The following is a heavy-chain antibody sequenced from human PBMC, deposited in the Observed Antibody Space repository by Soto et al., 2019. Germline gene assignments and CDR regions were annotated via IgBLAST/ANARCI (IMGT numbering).Heavy chain of an antibody. D-gene: IGHD3-9*01. Sequence: PGGSLRLSCAASGFTFSSYGMHWVRQAPGKGLERVAVIWYDGSNKYYADSVKGRFTISRDNSKNTLYLQMNSLGAEDTAVYYYARDGGPYYDILTGYYKRNYYYGMDVWGQGTTVTVSS. CDR2: IWYDGSNK. CDR3: ARDGGPYYDILTGYYKRNYYYGMDV. V-gene: IGHV3-33*01. CDR1: GFTFSSYG. J-gene: IGHJ6*02.